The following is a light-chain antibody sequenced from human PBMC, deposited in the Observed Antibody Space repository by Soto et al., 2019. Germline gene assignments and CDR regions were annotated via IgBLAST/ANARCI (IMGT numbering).Light chain of an antibody. V-gene: IGKV3-15*01. CDR2: DAS. CDR3: QQYHNWPL. J-gene: IGKJ1*01. Sequence: EIVMTQSPATLSVSPGERATLSCRASQSVSSNLAWYQQKPGQAPRLLIYDASTRATGVPARFSGSGSGTEFTLTISSLQSEDFAVYFCQQYHNWPLFGQGTKVEIK. CDR1: QSVSSN.